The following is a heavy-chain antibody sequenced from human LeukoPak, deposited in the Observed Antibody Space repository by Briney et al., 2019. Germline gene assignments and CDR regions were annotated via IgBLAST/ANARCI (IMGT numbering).Heavy chain of an antibody. Sequence: PGGSLRLSCAASGFTFSSYSMNWVRQAPGKGLEWVSSISSSSSYIYYADSVKGRFTISRDNAKNSLYLQMNSLRAEDTAVYYCARDWAHYYDSSGLDYWGQGTLVTVSS. V-gene: IGHV3-21*01. CDR1: GFTFSSYS. J-gene: IGHJ4*02. CDR3: ARDWAHYYDSSGLDY. CDR2: ISSSSSYI. D-gene: IGHD3-22*01.